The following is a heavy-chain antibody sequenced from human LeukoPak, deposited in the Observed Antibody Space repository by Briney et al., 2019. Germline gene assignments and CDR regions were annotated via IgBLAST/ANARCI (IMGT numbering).Heavy chain of an antibody. CDR3: ARDRYYGDYVGWFDP. CDR2: ISYSSNI. D-gene: IGHD4-17*01. Sequence: GGSLRLSCAASGFTFSTYSMNWVRQAPGKGLEWVSYISYSSNIYYADSVKGRFTISRDNAKNSLYLQMNSLRDEDTAVYYCARDRYYGDYVGWFDPWGQGTLVTVSS. CDR1: GFTFSTYS. V-gene: IGHV3-48*02. J-gene: IGHJ5*02.